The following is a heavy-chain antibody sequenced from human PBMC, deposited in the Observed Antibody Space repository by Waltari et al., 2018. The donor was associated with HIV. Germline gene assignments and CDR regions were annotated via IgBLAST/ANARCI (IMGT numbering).Heavy chain of an antibody. J-gene: IGHJ4*02. Sequence: QVRLVESGGGVVQSGTSLRLSCATSGFIFNNYTLHWVRQAPGKGPGWVALLSNDGSSQFFADSVKGRFTISTDNSKNTMYLHMEYLRTQDTSVYFCARSSFRVRVYYFDYWGQGTQVTVSS. CDR2: LSNDGSSQ. CDR3: ARSSFRVRVYYFDY. D-gene: IGHD3-3*01. V-gene: IGHV3-30*01. CDR1: GFIFNNYT.